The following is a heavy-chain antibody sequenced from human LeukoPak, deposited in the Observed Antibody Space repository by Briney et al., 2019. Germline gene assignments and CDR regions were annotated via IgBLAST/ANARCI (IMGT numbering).Heavy chain of an antibody. CDR3: AKARDCGGDCYTFYFDY. D-gene: IGHD2-21*02. V-gene: IGHV3-66*01. CDR1: GFTVSTNY. CDR2: IYRHGGT. J-gene: IGHJ4*02. Sequence: GGSLRLSCAASGFTVSTNYVSWVRQAPGKGLEWVSVIYRHGGTAYADSVQGRFSISRDNSKNTVDLQMNSLRAEDTAVYYCAKARDCGGDCYTFYFDYWGQGTLVTVSS.